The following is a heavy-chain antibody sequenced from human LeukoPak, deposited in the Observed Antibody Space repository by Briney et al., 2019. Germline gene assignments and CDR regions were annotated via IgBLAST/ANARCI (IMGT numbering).Heavy chain of an antibody. D-gene: IGHD6-19*01. Sequence: PGGSLRLSCAASGFTFSSCSMHWVRQATGKGLVWVSRINSDGSSISYADSVKGRFTISRDNAKNTMYPQMNSLRGEDTAAYYCAKVMDGTWGQGTLVIVSS. CDR1: GFTFSSCS. V-gene: IGHV3-74*01. J-gene: IGHJ5*02. CDR2: INSDGSSI. CDR3: AKVMDGT.